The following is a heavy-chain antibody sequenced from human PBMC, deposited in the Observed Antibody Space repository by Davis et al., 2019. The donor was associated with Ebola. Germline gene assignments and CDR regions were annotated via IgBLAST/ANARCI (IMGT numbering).Heavy chain of an antibody. CDR1: GYRFSNYW. V-gene: IGHV5-51*01. Sequence: GESLKISCKGSGYRFSNYWIGWVRQMPGKGLEWMGIIYPGDSDTRYSPSFQGQVTISADKSISTAYLHWSSLKASDTAMYYCARGGLYCSGGRCSASWFDPWGQGTLVTVSS. D-gene: IGHD2-15*01. CDR2: IYPGDSDT. CDR3: ARGGLYCSGGRCSASWFDP. J-gene: IGHJ5*02.